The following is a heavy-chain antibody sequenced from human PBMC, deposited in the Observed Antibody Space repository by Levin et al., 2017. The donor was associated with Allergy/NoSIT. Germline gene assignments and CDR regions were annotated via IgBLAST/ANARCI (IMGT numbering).Heavy chain of an antibody. CDR3: ALGRAGCTNGVCPHLTFDP. D-gene: IGHD2-8*01. V-gene: IGHV1-69*01. CDR1: GGTFSSYA. CDR2: IIPIFGTA. J-gene: IGHJ5*02. Sequence: KISCKASGGTFSSYAISWVRQAPGQGLEWMGGIIPIFGTANYAQKFQGRVTITADESTSTAYMELSSLRSEDTAVYYCALGRAGCTNGVCPHLTFDPWGQGTLVTVSS.